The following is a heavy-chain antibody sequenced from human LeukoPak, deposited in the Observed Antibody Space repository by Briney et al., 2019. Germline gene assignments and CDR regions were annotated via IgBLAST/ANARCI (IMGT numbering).Heavy chain of an antibody. CDR2: IKQDGSEK. D-gene: IGHD1-26*01. CDR3: ARDRGYSGSYFDN. CDR1: GFTFTNYW. J-gene: IGHJ4*02. V-gene: IGHV3-7*04. Sequence: PGGSLRLSCAAFGFTFTNYWMTWVRQAPGKGLEWVANIKQDGSEKYYVDSVKGRFTISRDNAKNSLYLQMSSLRAEDTAVYYCARDRGYSGSYFDNWGQGTLVTVSS.